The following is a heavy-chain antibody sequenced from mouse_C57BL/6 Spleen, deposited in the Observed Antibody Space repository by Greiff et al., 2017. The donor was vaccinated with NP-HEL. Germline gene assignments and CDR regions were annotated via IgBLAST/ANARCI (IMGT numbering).Heavy chain of an antibody. Sequence: EVKLMESGGGLVQPGGSMKLSCVASGFTFSNYWMNWVRQSPEKGLEWVAQIRLKSDNYATHYAESVKGRFTISRDDSKSSVYLQMNNLRAEDTGIYYCTGGGNYWYFDVWGTGTTVTVSS. D-gene: IGHD2-1*01. J-gene: IGHJ1*03. CDR3: TGGGNYWYFDV. CDR2: IRLKSDNYAT. CDR1: GFTFSNYW. V-gene: IGHV6-3*01.